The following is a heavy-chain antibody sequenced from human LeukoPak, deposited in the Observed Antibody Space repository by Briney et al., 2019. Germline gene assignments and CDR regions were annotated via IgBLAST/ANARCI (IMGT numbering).Heavy chain of an antibody. J-gene: IGHJ5*02. CDR1: GYPIGLDYY. D-gene: IGHD5-24*01. Sequence: SETLSLTCKVSGYPIGLDYYWVWIRQAPGRGLQWIGGFHRGRIQYNSALKSRVTISIDSSKNQFSLRMWPVTATDTAFYFCARAPSSYESGNGYPNLGWLDPWGQGALVTVSS. V-gene: IGHV4-38-2*02. CDR3: ARAPSSYESGNGYPNLGWLDP. CDR2: FHRGRI.